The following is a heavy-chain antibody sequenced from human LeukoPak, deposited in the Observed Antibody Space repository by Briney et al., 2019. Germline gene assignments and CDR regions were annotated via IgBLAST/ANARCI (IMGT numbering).Heavy chain of an antibody. J-gene: IGHJ4*02. Sequence: WASVKVSCKASGYTFTSYYMHWVRQAPGQGLEWMGIINPSGGSTSYAQKFQGRVTMTRDMSTSTVYMELSSLRPEDTAVYYCARGEYYYDSSGYSLPRYYFDYWGQGTLVTVSS. CDR2: INPSGGST. CDR3: ARGEYYYDSSGYSLPRYYFDY. V-gene: IGHV1-46*01. CDR1: GYTFTSYY. D-gene: IGHD3-22*01.